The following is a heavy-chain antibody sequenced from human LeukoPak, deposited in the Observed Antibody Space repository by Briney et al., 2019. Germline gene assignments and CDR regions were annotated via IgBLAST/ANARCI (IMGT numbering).Heavy chain of an antibody. Sequence: GASLKVSCKASGYTFTSYYMHWVRQAPGQGLEWMGLINPSGTNTNYAQQFRGRVTMTRDTSTSTVYMDLSSLRSEDTAMYFCAREESGGYFDYWGQGTLVTVSS. V-gene: IGHV1-46*01. CDR2: INPSGTNT. CDR1: GYTFTSYY. D-gene: IGHD2-8*02. J-gene: IGHJ4*02. CDR3: AREESGGYFDY.